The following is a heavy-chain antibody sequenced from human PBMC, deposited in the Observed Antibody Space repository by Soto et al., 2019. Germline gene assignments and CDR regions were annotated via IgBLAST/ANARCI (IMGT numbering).Heavy chain of an antibody. CDR3: AVWSALTQYYLDS. J-gene: IGHJ4*01. D-gene: IGHD3-3*01. Sequence: PSETLSLTCAVSGASFSGSYWSWIRQPPGKGLGWIGYAYYSGTTVYNPSLKSRVSISVDTSKKHVSLRLKSVTAADTAVYYCAVWSALTQYYLDSWGHGTLVTVSS. V-gene: IGHV4-59*13. CDR2: AYYSGTT. CDR1: GASFSGSY.